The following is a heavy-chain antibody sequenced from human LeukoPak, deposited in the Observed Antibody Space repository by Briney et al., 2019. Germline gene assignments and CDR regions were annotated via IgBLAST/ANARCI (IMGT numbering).Heavy chain of an antibody. Sequence: GGSLRLSCAASGFTFSSYAMTWVRQDPGKWLEWVSGISGSGDSTYYADSVKGRFTISRDNSQKTLYLQMNSLRAEDTAVYYCAKEPRYSSSNYYYYMDVWGKGTTVTVSS. CDR1: GFTFSSYA. CDR2: ISGSGDST. CDR3: AKEPRYSSSNYYYYMDV. V-gene: IGHV3-23*01. D-gene: IGHD6-6*01. J-gene: IGHJ6*03.